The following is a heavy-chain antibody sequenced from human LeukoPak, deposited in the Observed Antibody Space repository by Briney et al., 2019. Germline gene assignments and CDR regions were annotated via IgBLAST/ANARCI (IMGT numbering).Heavy chain of an antibody. CDR3: ASSIAAGAPKDYYYYYYMDV. V-gene: IGHV3-53*01. D-gene: IGHD6-13*01. CDR1: GFTVSSNY. Sequence: PGRSLRLSCAASGFTVSSNYMSWVRQAPGKGLEWVSVIYSGGSTYYADSVKGRFTISRDNSKNTLYLQMNSLRAEDTAVYYCASSIAAGAPKDYYYYYYMDVWGKGTTVTVSS. J-gene: IGHJ6*03. CDR2: IYSGGST.